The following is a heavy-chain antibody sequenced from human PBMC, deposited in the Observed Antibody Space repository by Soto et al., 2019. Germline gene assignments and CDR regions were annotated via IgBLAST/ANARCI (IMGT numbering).Heavy chain of an antibody. CDR2: IGTAGDT. D-gene: IGHD4-17*01. CDR3: ARGLTYGDTRASDAFDI. CDR1: VLTFSSYD. V-gene: IGHV3-13*01. Sequence: PGGALRLSCAASVLTFSSYDMHWVRQATGKGLEWVSAIGTAGDTYYPGSVKGRFTISRENAKNSLYLQMNSLRAGDTAVYYCARGLTYGDTRASDAFDIWGQGTMVTVSS. J-gene: IGHJ3*02.